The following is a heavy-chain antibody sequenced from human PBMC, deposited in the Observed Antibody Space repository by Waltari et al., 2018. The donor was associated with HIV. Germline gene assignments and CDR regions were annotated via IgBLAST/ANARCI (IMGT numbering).Heavy chain of an antibody. CDR1: GFTFSSYS. CDR2: IRSSSSYI. CDR3: ARASLDYGMDV. J-gene: IGHJ6*02. Sequence: EVQLVESGGGLVKPGGSLRLSCAASGFTFSSYSMNWVRQAPGKGRWWVSSIRSSSSYIYYADSVKGRFTISRDNAKNSLYLQMNSLRAEDTAVYYCARASLDYGMDVWGQGTTVTVSS. V-gene: IGHV3-21*01.